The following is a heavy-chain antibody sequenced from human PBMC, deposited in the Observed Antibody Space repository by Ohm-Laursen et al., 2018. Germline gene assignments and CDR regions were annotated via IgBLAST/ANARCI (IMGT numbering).Heavy chain of an antibody. J-gene: IGHJ3*01. D-gene: IGHD6-13*01. CDR2: FYHSGGT. CDR3: ASSQSSSWYHAFDV. CDR1: GASISSYY. Sequence: SETLSLTCTVSGASISSYYWTWIRQPPGKGLEWIGHFYHSGGTNNNPSFKSRVTISIDTSKNQLSLNLNSVTAADTAVYYCASSQSSSWYHAFDVWGQGTMVTVSS. V-gene: IGHV4-59*08.